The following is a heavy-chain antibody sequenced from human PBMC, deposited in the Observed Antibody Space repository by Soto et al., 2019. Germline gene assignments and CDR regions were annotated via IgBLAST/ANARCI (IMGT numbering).Heavy chain of an antibody. CDR3: ARWVEVSLDYFDS. Sequence: SETLSLTCTVSGGSISSYYWSWVRQNPGQGLEWIGHIFHSERTYYNPSLKSRVSISVDTSKNQFSLNLNSVTAADTAVYYCARWVEVSLDYFDSWGQGIPVTVSS. J-gene: IGHJ4*02. CDR1: GGSISSYY. V-gene: IGHV4-59*06. D-gene: IGHD2-15*01. CDR2: IFHSERT.